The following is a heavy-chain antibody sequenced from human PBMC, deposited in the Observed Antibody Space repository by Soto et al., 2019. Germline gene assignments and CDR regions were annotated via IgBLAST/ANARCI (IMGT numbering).Heavy chain of an antibody. Sequence: QVQLVQSGAEVKKPGSSVKVSCKASGGTFSPYPINWVRQAPGQGLEWMGRIIPFHGVTNYAQKFQARVTITADKATSTAYMELSGLRCEDTAMYYCTRDWEITVSTWSFGGFWGRGTLVTVSS. CDR1: GGTFSPYP. D-gene: IGHD3-10*01. CDR2: IIPFHGVT. V-gene: IGHV1-69*04. J-gene: IGHJ4*02. CDR3: TRDWEITVSTWSFGGF.